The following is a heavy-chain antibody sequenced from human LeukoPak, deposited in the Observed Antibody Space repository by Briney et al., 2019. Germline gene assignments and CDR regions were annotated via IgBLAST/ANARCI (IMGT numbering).Heavy chain of an antibody. D-gene: IGHD2-15*01. CDR1: GFSFSSYT. Sequence: GGSLRLSCAASGFSFSSYTMNWVRQAPGKGLEWISYIDTTSTTTNYADSVRGRFTISRDNAKNSLYLQMDSLRAEDTALYYCARGLVVVAQYFQHWGQGTLVTVSS. J-gene: IGHJ1*01. CDR3: ARGLVVVAQYFQH. V-gene: IGHV3-48*01. CDR2: IDTTSTTT.